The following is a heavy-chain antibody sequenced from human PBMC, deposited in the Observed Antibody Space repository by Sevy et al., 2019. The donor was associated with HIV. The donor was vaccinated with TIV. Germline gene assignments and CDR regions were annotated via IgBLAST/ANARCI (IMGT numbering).Heavy chain of an antibody. CDR1: GFKLEDYG. CDR2: INWNGHST. J-gene: IGHJ6*02. D-gene: IGHD3-10*01. Sequence: GGSLRLSCAASGFKLEDYGMSWVRHIPGKGLEWVSGINWNGHSTGHADSVKGRFNISRDNAKNSLYLQMNSLRAEDTALYFCARAYLRDNGSGKVFYYYGMDVWGQGTTVTVSS. CDR3: ARAYLRDNGSGKVFYYYGMDV. V-gene: IGHV3-20*04.